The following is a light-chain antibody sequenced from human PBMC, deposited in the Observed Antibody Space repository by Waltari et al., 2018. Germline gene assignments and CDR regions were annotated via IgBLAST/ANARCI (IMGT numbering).Light chain of an antibody. Sequence: SSELTQDPAVSVALGQTVRITCQGASLRTYYVNWFHQKPGQAPALVIYGKNNRPSGIPDRFSASSSGSTASLTIIGAQAEDEADYYCHSRDSSGNVLIGGGTKLTVV. J-gene: IGLJ2*01. CDR2: GKN. CDR3: HSRDSSGNVL. CDR1: SLRTYY. V-gene: IGLV3-19*01.